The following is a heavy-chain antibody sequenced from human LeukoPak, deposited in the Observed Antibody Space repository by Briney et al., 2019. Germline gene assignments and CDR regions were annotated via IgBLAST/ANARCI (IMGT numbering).Heavy chain of an antibody. V-gene: IGHV3-21*01. Sequence: GGSLRLSCAASGFTFSSYNMNWVRQAPGKGLEWVSSISSSSSYIYYADSVKGRFTISRDNAKNTLYLQMNSLRAEDTAVYYCARGFNYYFYYMDVWGKGTTVTISS. CDR1: GFTFSSYN. CDR2: ISSSSSYI. J-gene: IGHJ6*03. CDR3: ARGFNYYFYYMDV.